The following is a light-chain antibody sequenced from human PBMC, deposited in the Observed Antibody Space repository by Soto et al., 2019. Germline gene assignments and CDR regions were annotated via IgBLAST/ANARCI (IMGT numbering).Light chain of an antibody. CDR2: DAS. CDR1: QSITTW. V-gene: IGKV1-5*01. J-gene: IGKJ1*01. CDR3: QQYDSYPLT. Sequence: DVQMTQSPSTLSASVGYRVIITCRASQSITTWLSWYQQKPWKAPKLLIYDASSLESGVPSRFSGSGSGTEFTLPIRSLQPDDFATYYCQQYDSYPLTFGQGTTGDI.